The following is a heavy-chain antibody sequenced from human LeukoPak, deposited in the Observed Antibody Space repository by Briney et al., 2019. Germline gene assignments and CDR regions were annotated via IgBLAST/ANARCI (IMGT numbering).Heavy chain of an antibody. J-gene: IGHJ4*02. Sequence: GESLKISCKGSGYSFTSYWIGWVRQMPGKGLEWMEIIYPGDSDTRYSPSFQGQVTISADKSISTAYLQWSSLKASDTAMYYCARHREEAYYYDSSGYPDYWGQGTLVTVSS. D-gene: IGHD3-22*01. CDR3: ARHREEAYYYDSSGYPDY. V-gene: IGHV5-51*01. CDR2: IYPGDSDT. CDR1: GYSFTSYW.